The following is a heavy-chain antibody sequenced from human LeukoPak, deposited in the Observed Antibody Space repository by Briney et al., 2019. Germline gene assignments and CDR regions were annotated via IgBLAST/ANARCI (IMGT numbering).Heavy chain of an antibody. Sequence: GASVKCSCKASGYTFPAYYMHWVRQAPGQGLDWLGWINPDSGGTNYAQKFQGRVTMTRDPSISTAYMELSWLRSDDTALYYCATSRAQTLAYCGGDCYSGFDYWGQGTLVSVSS. CDR3: ATSRAQTLAYCGGDCYSGFDY. CDR1: GYTFPAYY. D-gene: IGHD2-21*02. CDR2: INPDSGGT. J-gene: IGHJ4*02. V-gene: IGHV1-2*02.